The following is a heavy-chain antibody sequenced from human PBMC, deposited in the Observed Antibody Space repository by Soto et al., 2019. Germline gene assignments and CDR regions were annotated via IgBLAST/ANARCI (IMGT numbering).Heavy chain of an antibody. CDR3: ARAHSCGGDCYPGY. CDR2: LYYSGST. V-gene: IGHV4-30-4*01. D-gene: IGHD2-21*02. J-gene: IGHJ4*02. CDR1: GGSISSGAYY. Sequence: QVQLQESGPGLVKPSQTLSLTCTVSGGSISSGAYYWSWIRQPPGKGLEWIGYLYYSGSTYYNPSLNTRVTISRDTSRNQFSLKLSSVTAADTAVYYCARAHSCGGDCYPGYWGQGTLVTVSS.